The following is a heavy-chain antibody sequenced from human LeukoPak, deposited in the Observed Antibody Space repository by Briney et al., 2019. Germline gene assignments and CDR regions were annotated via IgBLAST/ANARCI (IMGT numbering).Heavy chain of an antibody. CDR2: INSDGSST. J-gene: IGHJ6*04. V-gene: IGHV3-74*01. CDR1: GFTFSSYW. CDR3: ARARGIVRGIDV. Sequence: QPGGSLRLSCAASGFTFSSYWMHWVRQAPGKGLVWVSRINSDGSSTSYADSVKGRFTISRDNAKNTLYLQMNSLRAEDTAVYYWARARGIVRGIDVWGKGTTVTVSS. D-gene: IGHD3-10*01.